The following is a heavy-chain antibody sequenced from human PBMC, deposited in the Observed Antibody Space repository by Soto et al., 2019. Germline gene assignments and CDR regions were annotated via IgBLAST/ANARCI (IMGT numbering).Heavy chain of an antibody. Sequence: GASVKVSCKASGYTFTSYAMHWVRQAPGQRLEWMGWINAGNGNTKYSQKFQGRVTITRDTSASTAYMELSSLRSEDTAVYYCASIDSSGYYRGAFDIWGQGTMVTVSS. J-gene: IGHJ3*02. CDR1: GYTFTSYA. D-gene: IGHD3-22*01. V-gene: IGHV1-3*01. CDR3: ASIDSSGYYRGAFDI. CDR2: INAGNGNT.